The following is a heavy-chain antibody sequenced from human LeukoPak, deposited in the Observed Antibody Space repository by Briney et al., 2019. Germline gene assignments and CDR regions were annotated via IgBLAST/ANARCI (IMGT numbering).Heavy chain of an antibody. D-gene: IGHD1/OR15-1a*01. Sequence: GGSLRLSCAASGFTFSNYAMSWVRQAPGKGLEWLSGISGNGGSTSHADSLKGRINISRDNSKNTLYLELNGLRVEDTAVYFCARAKKGTPLPISYYYYAMDVWGQGTTVTVSS. CDR2: ISGNGGST. CDR1: GFTFSNYA. J-gene: IGHJ6*02. CDR3: ARAKKGTPLPISYYYYAMDV. V-gene: IGHV3-23*01.